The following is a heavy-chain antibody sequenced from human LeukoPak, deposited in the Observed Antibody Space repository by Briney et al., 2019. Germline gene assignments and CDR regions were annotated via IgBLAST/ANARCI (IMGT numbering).Heavy chain of an antibody. J-gene: IGHJ6*03. D-gene: IGHD3-10*01. CDR2: ISSSGSTI. CDR1: GFTFSSYE. V-gene: IGHV3-48*03. Sequence: PGGSLRLSCAASGFTFSSYEMNWVRQAPGKGLEWVSYISSSGSTIYYADSVKGRFTISRDNAKNSLYLQMNSLRAEDTAVYYCARDQGELLWFGDDYYMDVWGKGTTVTVSS. CDR3: ARDQGELLWFGDDYYMDV.